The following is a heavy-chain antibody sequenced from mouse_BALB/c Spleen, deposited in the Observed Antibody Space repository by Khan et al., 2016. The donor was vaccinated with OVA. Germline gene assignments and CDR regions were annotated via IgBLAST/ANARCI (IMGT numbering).Heavy chain of an antibody. Sequence: VQLQQSGAELARPGASVKLSCKASGYTFTSYWMQWVKQRPGQGLEWIGAIYPGDGDTRYTQKFKGKATLTADKSSSTAYMQLSSLASEDSAVFYCARGEYGNRCYARDYWGQGTSVTVAS. D-gene: IGHD2-10*02. J-gene: IGHJ4*01. CDR3: ARGEYGNRCYARDY. CDR2: IYPGDGDT. CDR1: GYTFTSYW. V-gene: IGHV1-87*01.